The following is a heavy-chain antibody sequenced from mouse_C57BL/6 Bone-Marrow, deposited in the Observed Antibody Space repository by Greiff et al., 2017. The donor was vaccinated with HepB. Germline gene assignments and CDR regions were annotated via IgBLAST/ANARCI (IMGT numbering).Heavy chain of an antibody. CDR2: ISSGGSYT. CDR3: ARPSLGGFAY. CDR1: GFTFSSYG. D-gene: IGHD3-3*01. Sequence: DVKLVESGGDLVKPGGSLKLSCAASGFTFSSYGMSWVRQTPDKRLEWVATISSGGSYTYYPDSVKGRFTISRDNAKNTLYLQMSSLKSEDTAMYYCARPSLGGFAYWGQGTLVTVSA. V-gene: IGHV5-6*02. J-gene: IGHJ3*01.